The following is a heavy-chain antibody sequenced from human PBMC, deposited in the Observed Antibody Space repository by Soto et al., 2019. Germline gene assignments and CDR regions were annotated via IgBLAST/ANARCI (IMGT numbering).Heavy chain of an antibody. J-gene: IGHJ3*01. CDR1: GYTFTSYY. D-gene: IGHD6-13*01. V-gene: IGHV1-46*03. Sequence: QVQLVQSGAEVKKPGASVRVSCKASGYTFTSYYIHWVRQAPGQGPEWMGMISPSSGGTDYAQKFKGRVTMTRDTSTSTVYIELSSLRSEDTAVYFCTRSIITTAGTDAFDLWGQGTLVTVSS. CDR2: ISPSSGGT. CDR3: TRSIITTAGTDAFDL.